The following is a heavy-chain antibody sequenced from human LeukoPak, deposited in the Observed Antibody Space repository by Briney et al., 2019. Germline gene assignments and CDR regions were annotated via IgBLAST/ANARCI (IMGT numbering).Heavy chain of an antibody. CDR2: INHSGST. V-gene: IGHV4-34*01. CDR3: VKHDYGGNSWKERIDYFYY. CDR1: GGSFSGYY. Sequence: SETLSLTCAVSGGSFSGYYWSWIRQPPGKGLEWIGEINHSGSTNYNPSLKSRVTISVDTSKNQFSLKLSSVTAADTAVYYCVKHDYGGNSWKERIDYFYYWGQGTLVTVSS. D-gene: IGHD4-23*01. J-gene: IGHJ4*02.